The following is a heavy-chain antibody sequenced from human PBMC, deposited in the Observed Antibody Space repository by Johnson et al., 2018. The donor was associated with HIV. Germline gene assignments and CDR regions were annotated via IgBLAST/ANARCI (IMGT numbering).Heavy chain of an antibody. CDR2: ISYDGSQT. D-gene: IGHD3-22*01. J-gene: IGHJ3*02. Sequence: VQLVESGGGVVQPGRSLRLSCAASGFTFSSYAMHWVRQAPGKGLEWVAVISYDGSQTNHVDSVRGRFTISRDNAKNSLYLQMDSLRVEDTAVYYCAKDRGGYYDSSGYGAFDIWGQGTMVTVSS. CDR1: GFTFSSYA. V-gene: IGHV3-30*04. CDR3: AKDRGGYYDSSGYGAFDI.